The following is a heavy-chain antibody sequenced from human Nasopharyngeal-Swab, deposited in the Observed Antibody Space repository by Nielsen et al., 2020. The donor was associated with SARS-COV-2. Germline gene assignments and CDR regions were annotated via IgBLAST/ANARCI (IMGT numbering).Heavy chain of an antibody. CDR3: AREERPLGNWFDP. CDR2: IYYSGST. D-gene: IGHD7-27*01. Sequence: WIRQPPGKGLEWIGYIYYSGSTYYNPSLKSRVTISVDTSKNQFSLKLSSVTAAGTAVYYCAREERPLGNWFDPWGQGTLVTVSS. J-gene: IGHJ5*02. V-gene: IGHV4-31*02.